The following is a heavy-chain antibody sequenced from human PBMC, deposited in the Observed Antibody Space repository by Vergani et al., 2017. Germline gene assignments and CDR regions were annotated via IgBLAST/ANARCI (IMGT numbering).Heavy chain of an antibody. CDR1: GYTFSNYY. D-gene: IGHD3-9*01. V-gene: IGHV1-46*03. J-gene: IGHJ4*02. CDR2: INPSGGHT. CDR3: ARGDYGILTGYGD. Sequence: QVQVVQSGAEVKKSGASVKVSCKTSGYTFSNYYMHWVRQAPGQGLEWMGIINPSGGHTNYAQKFQGRVTMTRDTSTSTVYMELSSLRSEDTAINYCARGDYGILTGYGDWGQGTLVTVSA.